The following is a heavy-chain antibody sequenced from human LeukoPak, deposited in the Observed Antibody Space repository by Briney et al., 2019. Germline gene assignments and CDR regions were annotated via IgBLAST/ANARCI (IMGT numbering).Heavy chain of an antibody. V-gene: IGHV3-33*01. Sequence: PGRSLRLSCAASGFTFSNHGMHWVRQAPGKGLEWVAVIWYDGSNKYYADSVKGRFTISRDNSKNTLYLQMNSLRAEDTAMYYCARDRGVSYFDYWGQGTQVTVSS. J-gene: IGHJ4*02. CDR3: ARDRGVSYFDY. D-gene: IGHD3-10*01. CDR1: GFTFSNHG. CDR2: IWYDGSNK.